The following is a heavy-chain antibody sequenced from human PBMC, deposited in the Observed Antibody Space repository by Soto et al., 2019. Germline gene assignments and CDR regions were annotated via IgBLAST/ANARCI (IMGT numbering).Heavy chain of an antibody. Sequence: SGPTLVNPTQNLTLTCTFSGFSLSPATVGVAWIRQPPGKALEWLAVVYWDGDKRYSPALNSRLTITKDASSNQVVLTVANMDPVDTATYYCAHLMITYGGVVADDAFDIWGPGTMVTVSS. J-gene: IGHJ3*02. CDR2: VYWDGDK. CDR3: AHLMITYGGVVADDAFDI. V-gene: IGHV2-5*02. D-gene: IGHD3-16*02. CDR1: GFSLSPATVG.